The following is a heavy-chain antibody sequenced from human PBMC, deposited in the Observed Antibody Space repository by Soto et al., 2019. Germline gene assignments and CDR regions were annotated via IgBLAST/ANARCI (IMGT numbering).Heavy chain of an antibody. D-gene: IGHD6-13*01. CDR2: IIPSFGTA. V-gene: IGHV1-69*06. J-gene: IGHJ6*02. Sequence: QVQLVQSGAEVKKPGSSVKISCKASGGTFSSYAISWVRQAPGQGLEWMGGIIPSFGTANYAQKFQGRVTITADKSTSTAYMELSSLGSEDTAVYYCARGGSGGYSSSWYYYGMDVWGQGTTVTVSS. CDR3: ARGGSGGYSSSWYYYGMDV. CDR1: GGTFSSYA.